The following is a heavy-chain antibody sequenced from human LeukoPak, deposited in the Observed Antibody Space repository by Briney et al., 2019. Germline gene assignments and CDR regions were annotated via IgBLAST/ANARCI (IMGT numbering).Heavy chain of an antibody. CDR1: GFTFSSYS. CDR3: ARADALGYYYYYMDV. Sequence: GGSLRLSCAASGFTFSSYSMNWVRQAPGKGLEWLSYISSSSSTIYYADSVKGRFTISRDNAKNSLYLQMNSLRAEDTAVYYCARADALGYYYYYMDVWGKGTTVTVSS. V-gene: IGHV3-48*01. J-gene: IGHJ6*03. D-gene: IGHD2-8*01. CDR2: ISSSSSTI.